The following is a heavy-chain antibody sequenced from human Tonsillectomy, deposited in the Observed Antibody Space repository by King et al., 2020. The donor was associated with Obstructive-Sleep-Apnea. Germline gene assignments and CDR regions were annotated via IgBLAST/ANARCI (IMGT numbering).Heavy chain of an antibody. CDR1: GFTFSIFP. CDR2: ISSDGSET. J-gene: IGHJ4*02. D-gene: IGHD2-8*01. CDR3: AKDRCVVFMFYFNN. V-gene: IGHV3-30*04. Sequence: VQLVESGGGVVQPGRSLRLSCAASGFTFSIFPMHWVRQAPGKGLEWVALISSDGSETYYADSVKGRFTISRDNSKNAFYLQMNSLRPDDTAVYYCAKDRCVVFMFYFNNWGPGTLVTVSS.